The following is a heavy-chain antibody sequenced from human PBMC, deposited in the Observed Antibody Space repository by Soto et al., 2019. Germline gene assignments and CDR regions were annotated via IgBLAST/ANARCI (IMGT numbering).Heavy chain of an antibody. J-gene: IGHJ4*02. D-gene: IGHD5-18*01. Sequence: QVQLVESGGGVVQPGRSLRLSCAASGFTFSSYGMHVVRQAPGKGLEWVAVISYDGSNKYYADSVKGRFTISRDNSKNTLYLQMNSLRAEDTAVYYCAKWDSDGDYWGQGTLVTVS. CDR3: AKWDSDGDY. CDR2: ISYDGSNK. CDR1: GFTFSSYG. V-gene: IGHV3-30*18.